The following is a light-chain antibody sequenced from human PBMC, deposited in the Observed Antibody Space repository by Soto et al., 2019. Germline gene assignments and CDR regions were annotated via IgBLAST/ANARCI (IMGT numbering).Light chain of an antibody. CDR3: QQYNNWPLT. CDR1: RSVSSN. V-gene: IGKV3D-15*01. CDR2: GAS. Sequence: EIVMTQSPATLSVSPGERATLSCRASRSVSSNLAWYQQKPGQAPRLLIYGASTRATGIPARFSGSGSGTEFTLTISSLQSEDFAVYYGQQYNNWPLTFGGGTKVEIK. J-gene: IGKJ4*01.